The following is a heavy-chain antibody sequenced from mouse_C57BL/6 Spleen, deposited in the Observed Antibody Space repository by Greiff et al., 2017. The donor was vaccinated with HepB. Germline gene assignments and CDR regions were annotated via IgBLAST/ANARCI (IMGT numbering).Heavy chain of an antibody. V-gene: IGHV1-52*01. D-gene: IGHD3-2*02. Sequence: QVQLQQPGAELVRPGSSVKLSCKASGYTFTSSWMHWVKQRPIQGLEWIGNIDPSDSDTHYNQKFKDKATLTVDKSSSTAYMQLSSLTSEDSAVYYGAKVDSSGYLAMDDWGQGTSVTVSS. CDR1: GYTFTSSW. J-gene: IGHJ4*01. CDR2: IDPSDSDT. CDR3: AKVDSSGYLAMDD.